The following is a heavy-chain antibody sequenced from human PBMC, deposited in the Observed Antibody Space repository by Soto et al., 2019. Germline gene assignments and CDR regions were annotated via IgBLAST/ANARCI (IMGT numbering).Heavy chain of an antibody. CDR2: IYPGDSDS. V-gene: IGHV5-51*01. Sequence: GESLKISCKGSGYSFPTYWLAWVRQTPGRGLEYMGIIYPGDSDSRYSPAFQGQVTISADKSINTAYLQWTSLKASDTAIYYCARSRVSTPRLEDPFDIWGQGTMVTVS. CDR1: GYSFPTYW. J-gene: IGHJ3*02. CDR3: ARSRVSTPRLEDPFDI. D-gene: IGHD5-12*01.